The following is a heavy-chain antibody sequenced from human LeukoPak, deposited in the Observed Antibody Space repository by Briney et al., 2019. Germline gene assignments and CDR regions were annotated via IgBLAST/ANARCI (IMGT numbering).Heavy chain of an antibody. Sequence: GGSLRLSCAASGFTFSSYSMNWVRQAPGKGLEWVSSISSSSSYIYYADSVKGRFTISRDNAKNSLYLQMNSLRSEDTAVYYCASGVDTAMAPSYFDYWGQGTLVTVSS. CDR2: ISSSSSYI. CDR3: ASGVDTAMAPSYFDY. CDR1: GFTFSSYS. D-gene: IGHD5-18*01. V-gene: IGHV3-21*04. J-gene: IGHJ4*02.